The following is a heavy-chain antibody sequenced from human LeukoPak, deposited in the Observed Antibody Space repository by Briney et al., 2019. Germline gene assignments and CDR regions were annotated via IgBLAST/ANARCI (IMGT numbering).Heavy chain of an antibody. CDR1: GGSISSYY. Sequence: SETLSLTCTVSGGSISSYYWSWIRQPPGQGLEWIGYIYYSGSTNYNPSLKSRVTISVDTSKNQFSLKLSSVTAADTAVYYCARHPASIAGIDYWGQGTLVTVSS. CDR2: IYYSGST. V-gene: IGHV4-59*01. D-gene: IGHD6-13*01. J-gene: IGHJ4*02. CDR3: ARHPASIAGIDY.